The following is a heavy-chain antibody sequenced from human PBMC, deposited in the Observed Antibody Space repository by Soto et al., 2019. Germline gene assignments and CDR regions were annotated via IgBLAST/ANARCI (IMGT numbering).Heavy chain of an antibody. CDR2: IYYSGST. CDR1: GGSISSYY. V-gene: IGHV4-59*01. Sequence: SETLSLTCTVSGGSISSYYWSWIRQPPGKGLEWIGYIYYSGSTNYNPSLKSRVTISVDTSKNQFSLKLSSVTAADTAVYYCARAGLTTVTTNYYYGMDVWGQGTTVTVSS. CDR3: ARAGLTTVTTNYYYGMDV. D-gene: IGHD4-17*01. J-gene: IGHJ6*02.